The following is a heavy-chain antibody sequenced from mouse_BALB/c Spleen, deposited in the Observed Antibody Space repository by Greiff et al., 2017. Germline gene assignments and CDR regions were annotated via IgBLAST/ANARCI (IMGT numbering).Heavy chain of an antibody. CDR1: GFSLTSYG. CDR2: IWAGGST. CDR3: ASPTARVYYAMDY. V-gene: IGHV2-9*02. D-gene: IGHD3-2*01. Sequence: VQRVESGPGLVAPSQSLSITCTVSGFSLTSYGVHWVRQPPGKGLEWLGVIWAGGSTNYNSALMSRLSISKDNSKSQVFLKMNSLQTDDTAMYYCASPTARVYYAMDYWGQGTSVTVSS. J-gene: IGHJ4*01.